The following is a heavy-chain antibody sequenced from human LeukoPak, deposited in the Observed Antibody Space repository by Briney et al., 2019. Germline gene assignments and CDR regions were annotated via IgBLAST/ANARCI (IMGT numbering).Heavy chain of an antibody. D-gene: IGHD6-13*01. CDR3: TRDPYSSSWLGTLTGYYGMDV. Sequence: GGSLRLSCTASGFTFGDYAMSWFRQAPGKGLEWVGFIRSKAYGGTTEYAASVKGRFTISRDDSKSIAYLQMNSLKTEDTAVYYCTRDPYSSSWLGTLTGYYGMDVWGQGTTVTVSS. J-gene: IGHJ6*02. V-gene: IGHV3-49*03. CDR2: IRSKAYGGTT. CDR1: GFTFGDYA.